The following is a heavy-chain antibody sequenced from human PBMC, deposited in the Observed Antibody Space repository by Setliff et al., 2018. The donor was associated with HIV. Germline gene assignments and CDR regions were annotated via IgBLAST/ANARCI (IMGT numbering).Heavy chain of an antibody. CDR1: GGSIKSSSDY. V-gene: IGHV4-39*01. CDR3: ARRFEQWLAFDY. J-gene: IGHJ4*02. D-gene: IGHD6-19*01. CDR2: IYYSGST. Sequence: SETLSLTCTVSGGSIKSSSDYWGWIRQPPGKGLEWIGTIYYSGSTYYNPSLKSRVTISVDTSKNQFSLKLGSVTAADTAVYFCARRFEQWLAFDYWGQGTLVTVSS.